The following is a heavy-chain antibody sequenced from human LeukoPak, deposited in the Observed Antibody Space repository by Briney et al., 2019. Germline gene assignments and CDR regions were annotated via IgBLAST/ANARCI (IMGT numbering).Heavy chain of an antibody. CDR3: ARRYGSGSHSFDY. D-gene: IGHD3-10*01. CDR2: IYPGDSDT. CDR1: GYTFTSYW. V-gene: IGHV5-51*01. Sequence: GESLKISCEGSGYTFTSYWVAWVRQMPGKGLEWMGIIYPGDSDTRYSPSFQGQVTISADKSISTAYLQWSSLKASDTAMYYCARRYGSGSHSFDYWGQGTLVTVSS. J-gene: IGHJ4*02.